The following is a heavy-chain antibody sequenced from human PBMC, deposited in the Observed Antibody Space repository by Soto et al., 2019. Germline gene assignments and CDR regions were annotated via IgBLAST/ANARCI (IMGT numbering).Heavy chain of an antibody. D-gene: IGHD3-3*01. J-gene: IGHJ5*02. CDR3: ARGVTIFGVVPRGWFDP. Sequence: QVQLQQWGAGLLKPSETLSLTCAVYGGSFSGYYWSWIRQPPGKGLEWIGEINHSGSTNYNPSLKSRVTISVDTSKNQFSLKLSSVTAADTAVYYCARGVTIFGVVPRGWFDPWGQGTLVTVSS. CDR2: INHSGST. CDR1: GGSFSGYY. V-gene: IGHV4-34*01.